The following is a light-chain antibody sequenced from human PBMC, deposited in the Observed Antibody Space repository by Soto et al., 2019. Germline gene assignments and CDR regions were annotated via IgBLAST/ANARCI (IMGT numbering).Light chain of an antibody. Sequence: EIVLTQSPGTLSLSPGERATLSCRASQSVSSSYLAWYQQKPGQAPRLLIYGASSRATGIPDRFSGSGSGTDFTLTISRLEPEDFAVYYCQQWPTFGQGTKVEIK. J-gene: IGKJ1*01. CDR1: QSVSSSY. V-gene: IGKV3-20*01. CDR2: GAS. CDR3: QQWPT.